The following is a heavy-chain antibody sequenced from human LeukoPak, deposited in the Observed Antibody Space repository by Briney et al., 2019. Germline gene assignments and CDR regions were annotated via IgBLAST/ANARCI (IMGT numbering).Heavy chain of an antibody. CDR3: AREGTSGTHLNWFDP. CDR2: IYGSGST. D-gene: IGHD1-1*01. Sequence: SETLSLTCTVSGGSISSYYWSWIRQPPGKGLEWIGHIYGSGSTNYNPSLKSRATLSVDTSKNQFSLKLSSVTAADTAVYYCAREGTSGTHLNWFDPWGQGTLVTVSS. V-gene: IGHV4-59*01. CDR1: GGSISSYY. J-gene: IGHJ5*02.